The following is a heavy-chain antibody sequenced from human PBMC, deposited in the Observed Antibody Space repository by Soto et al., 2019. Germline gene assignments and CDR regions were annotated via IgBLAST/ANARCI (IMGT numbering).Heavy chain of an antibody. CDR2: ISYDGRNK. D-gene: IGHD3-3*01. CDR3: AKETQYYDAWSTGIYYYGMDV. J-gene: IGHJ6*02. Sequence: GGSLRLSCAASGFSFSTYGMHWVRQAPGKGLEWVALISYDGRNKNYADSVKGRFTISRDNSMNMLSLQMNSLRVEDTSVYYCAKETQYYDAWSTGIYYYGMDVWGQGPTVTVSS. CDR1: GFSFSTYG. V-gene: IGHV3-30*18.